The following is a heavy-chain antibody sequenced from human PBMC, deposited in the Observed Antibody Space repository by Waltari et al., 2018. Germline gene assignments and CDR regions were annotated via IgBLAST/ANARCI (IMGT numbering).Heavy chain of an antibody. CDR3: ARGPKFYGMDV. CDR2: WGADRGDT. CDR1: GYTFNSYD. V-gene: IGHV1-8*01. Sequence: QVQLVQSGAEVKKPGASVKVSCKASGYTFNSYDIHWGRQATGQGLEWLGWWGADRGDTGYSQKFQGRVTMTRDTSISTAYMELSSLRSEDTAVYFCARGPKFYGMDVWGQGTTVTVSS. J-gene: IGHJ6*02.